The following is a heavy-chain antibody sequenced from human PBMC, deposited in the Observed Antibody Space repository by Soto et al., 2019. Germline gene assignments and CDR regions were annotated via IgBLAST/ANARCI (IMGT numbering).Heavy chain of an antibody. Sequence: GQAQTVSCDASGYRFTRYWISWVRQMPGKGLEWMGRIDPSDAYTNYSPSFQGHVTISADKSISTAYLQWSSLKASDTAMYYCARQDYGSERQHRLFVDWGQGILVTVTS. J-gene: IGHJ4*02. CDR3: ARQDYGSERQHRLFVD. D-gene: IGHD3-10*01. V-gene: IGHV5-10-1*01. CDR2: IDPSDAYT. CDR1: GYRFTRYW.